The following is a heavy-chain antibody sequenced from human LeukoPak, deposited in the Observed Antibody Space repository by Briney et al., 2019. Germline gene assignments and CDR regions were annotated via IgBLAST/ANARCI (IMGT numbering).Heavy chain of an antibody. D-gene: IGHD4-17*01. V-gene: IGHV3-64*01. CDR3: ARGYGDWDY. CDR2: ISSNGGST. J-gene: IGHJ4*02. Sequence: GGSLRLSCAASGFTFSSYAMHWVRQAPGKGLEYVSAISSNGGSTYYANSVKGRFTISRDNSKNTLYLQMNSLRAEDTAVYYCARGYGDWDYWGQGTLVTVSS. CDR1: GFTFSSYA.